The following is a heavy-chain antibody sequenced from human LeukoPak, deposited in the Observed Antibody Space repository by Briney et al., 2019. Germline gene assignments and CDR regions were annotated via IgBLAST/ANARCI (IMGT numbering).Heavy chain of an antibody. CDR1: GFTFSSYA. CDR3: AKGTAAGTVDWFDP. Sequence: PGGSLRLSCAASGFTFSSYAMSWVRQASGKGLECVSAISGSGGSTYYADSVKGRFTISRGNSKNTLYLQMNSLRAEATAVYYCAKGTAAGTVDWFDPWGQGTLVTVSS. CDR2: ISGSGGST. J-gene: IGHJ5*02. V-gene: IGHV3-23*01. D-gene: IGHD6-13*01.